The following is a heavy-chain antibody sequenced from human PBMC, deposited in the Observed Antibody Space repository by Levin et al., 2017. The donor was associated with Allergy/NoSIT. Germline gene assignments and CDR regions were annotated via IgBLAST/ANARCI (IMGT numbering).Heavy chain of an antibody. CDR2: IKQDGSEK. D-gene: IGHD1-7*01. J-gene: IGHJ4*02. CDR1: GFTFSSYW. V-gene: IGHV3-7*01. Sequence: GESLKISCAASGFTFSSYWMSWVRQAPGKGLEWVANIKQDGSEKYYVDSVKGRFTFSRDNAKNSLYLQMNSLRAEDTAVYYCARDLNWNYGVEFDYWGQGTLVTVSS. CDR3: ARDLNWNYGVEFDY.